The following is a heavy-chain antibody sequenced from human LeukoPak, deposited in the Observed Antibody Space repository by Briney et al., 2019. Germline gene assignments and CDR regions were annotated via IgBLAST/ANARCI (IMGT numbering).Heavy chain of an antibody. Sequence: GGSLRLCCAASGFTFSSYWMHWVRQGPEKGLVWVSRINSDGSSISYADSVKGRFTISRDNAKNTLYLQMNSLRAEDTAVYYCVSLGFWTAQDYWGQGTLVTVSS. D-gene: IGHD3/OR15-3a*01. CDR3: VSLGFWTAQDY. CDR1: GFTFSSYW. J-gene: IGHJ4*02. V-gene: IGHV3-74*01. CDR2: INSDGSSI.